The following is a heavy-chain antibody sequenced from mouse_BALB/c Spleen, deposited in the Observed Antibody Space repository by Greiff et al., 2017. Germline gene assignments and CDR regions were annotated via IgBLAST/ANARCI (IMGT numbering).Heavy chain of an antibody. Sequence: EVQGVESGGGLVQPGGSRKLSCAASGFTFSSFGMHWVRQAPEKGLEWVAYISSGSSTIYYADTVKGRFTISRDNPKNTLFLQMTSLRSEDTAMYYCARSSYYGSSYYYAMDYWGQGTSVTVSS. CDR3: ARSSYYGSSYYYAMDY. CDR1: GFTFSSFG. CDR2: ISSGSSTI. J-gene: IGHJ4*01. D-gene: IGHD1-1*01. V-gene: IGHV5-17*02.